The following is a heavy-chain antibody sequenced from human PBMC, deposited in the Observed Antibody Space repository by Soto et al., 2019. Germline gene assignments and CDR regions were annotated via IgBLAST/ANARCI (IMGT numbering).Heavy chain of an antibody. D-gene: IGHD6-13*01. Sequence: ASVKVSCKASGYNLTSYYMHWLRQAPGQGLEWMGIINPSGGSTSYAHKFQGRVTMTWYTSTSTVYMELSSLRSEDTAVYSCPRERAAAVTVMDVWG. CDR1: GYNLTSYY. CDR3: PRERAAAVTVMDV. V-gene: IGHV1-46*03. CDR2: INPSGGST. J-gene: IGHJ6*02.